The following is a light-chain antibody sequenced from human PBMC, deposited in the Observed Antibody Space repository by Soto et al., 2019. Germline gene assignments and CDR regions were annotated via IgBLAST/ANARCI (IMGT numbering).Light chain of an antibody. V-gene: IGKV1-5*03. CDR1: QSISSW. J-gene: IGKJ1*01. CDR2: KAS. Sequence: DIQMTQSPSTLSASLGDRVTITCRASQSISSWLAWYQQKPGKAPKLLIYKASSLESGVPSRFSGSGSGTEFTLTISSLQPDDFATYYCQHSWTFGQGTKVDIK. CDR3: QHSWT.